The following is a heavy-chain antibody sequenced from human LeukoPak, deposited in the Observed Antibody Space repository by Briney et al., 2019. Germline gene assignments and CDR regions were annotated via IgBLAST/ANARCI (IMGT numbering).Heavy chain of an antibody. D-gene: IGHD3-10*01. CDR2: INTDGSIT. J-gene: IGHJ4*02. CDR3: ARDRGPRTGSMVREAYDY. V-gene: IGHV3-74*01. Sequence: GGSLRLSCAASGFTFSDYWIHWVRQAPGKGLVWVSRINTDGSITNYADSVKGRFSISRDNAKNTLYLQMSSLRAEDTAVYYCARDRGPRTGSMVREAYDYWGQGTLVTVSS. CDR1: GFTFSDYW.